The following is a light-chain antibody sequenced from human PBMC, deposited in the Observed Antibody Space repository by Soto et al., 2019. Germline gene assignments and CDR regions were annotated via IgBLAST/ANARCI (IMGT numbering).Light chain of an antibody. Sequence: QSALTQPASVSGSPGQSITISCTGTSSDVGGYNYASWYQQHPGKAPKLMIYDVSNRPSGVSNRFSGSKSGNTASLTISGLQAEDEADYYCSSYTSSSSYVFGTGTQLTVL. V-gene: IGLV2-14*01. CDR2: DVS. CDR1: SSDVGGYNY. J-gene: IGLJ1*01. CDR3: SSYTSSSSYV.